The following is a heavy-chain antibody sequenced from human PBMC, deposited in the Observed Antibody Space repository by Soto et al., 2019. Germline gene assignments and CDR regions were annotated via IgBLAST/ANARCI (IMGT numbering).Heavy chain of an antibody. Sequence: PGGSLRLSCAASGFTFSSYGMHWVRQAPGKGLEWVAVIWYDGSNKYYADSVKGRFTISRDNSKNTLYLQMNSLRAEDTAVYYCARDPRIYDFWSGYYPDDAFDIWGQGTMVTVSS. J-gene: IGHJ3*02. V-gene: IGHV3-33*01. D-gene: IGHD3-3*01. CDR1: GFTFSSYG. CDR2: IWYDGSNK. CDR3: ARDPRIYDFWSGYYPDDAFDI.